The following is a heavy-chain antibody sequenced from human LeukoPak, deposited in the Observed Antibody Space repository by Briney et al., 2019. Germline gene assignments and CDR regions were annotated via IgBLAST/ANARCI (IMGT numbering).Heavy chain of an antibody. CDR2: INPSGGST. J-gene: IGHJ6*03. Sequence: GASVKVSCKASGYTFTSYFMHWVRQAPGQGLEWMGIINPSGGSTNSAQKFQGRDTRTRETSTSTVYMELSSLRSEDTAVYYCARAYCSSTSCHMDVWGKGTTVTVSS. CDR1: GYTFTSYF. CDR3: ARAYCSSTSCHMDV. D-gene: IGHD2-2*01. V-gene: IGHV1-46*01.